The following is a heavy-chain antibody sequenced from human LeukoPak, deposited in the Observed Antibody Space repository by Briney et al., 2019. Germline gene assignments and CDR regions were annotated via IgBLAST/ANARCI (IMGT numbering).Heavy chain of an antibody. J-gene: IGHJ4*02. CDR3: ARNVGPDYIDNYYGSGSYSALDY. Sequence: ASVKVSCKASGYTFIDYYIHWVRQAPGQGLEWMGWVNPNRGDTNYAQKLQGRITMTTDTSTSTAYMELRSLRSDDTAVYYCARNVGPDYIDNYYGSGSYSALDYWGQGTLVTVSS. D-gene: IGHD3-10*01. V-gene: IGHV1-18*04. CDR2: VNPNRGDT. CDR1: GYTFIDYY.